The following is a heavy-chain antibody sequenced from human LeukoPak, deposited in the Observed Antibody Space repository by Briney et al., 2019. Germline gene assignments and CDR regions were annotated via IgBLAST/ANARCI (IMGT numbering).Heavy chain of an antibody. CDR3: ARVRSGIAARNWFDP. V-gene: IGHV3-7*01. D-gene: IGHD6-6*01. J-gene: IGHJ5*02. CDR2: IKQDGSEK. Sequence: GGSLRLPCAASGFTFSSYWMSWVRQAPGKGLEWVANIKQDGSEKYYVDSVKGRFTISRDNAKNSLYLQMNSLRAEDTAVYYCARVRSGIAARNWFDPWGQGTLVTVSS. CDR1: GFTFSSYW.